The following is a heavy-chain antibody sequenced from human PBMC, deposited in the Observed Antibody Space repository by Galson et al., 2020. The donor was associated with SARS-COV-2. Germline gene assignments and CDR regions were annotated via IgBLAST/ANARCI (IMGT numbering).Heavy chain of an antibody. V-gene: IGHV3-43*01. Sequence: GESLKISCAASGFTFDDYTIHWVRQAPGKGLEWVSLITWDGYSTYYADSVKGRFTISRDNSKNSLFLQMNSLTTEDTAFYYCAKAITASYYFYAMDVWGQGTTVTVSS. CDR3: AKAITASYYFYAMDV. D-gene: IGHD3-16*01. CDR2: ITWDGYST. J-gene: IGHJ6*02. CDR1: GFTFDDYT.